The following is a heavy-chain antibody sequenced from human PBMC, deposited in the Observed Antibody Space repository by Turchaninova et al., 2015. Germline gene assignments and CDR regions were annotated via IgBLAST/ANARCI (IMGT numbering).Heavy chain of an antibody. CDR3: AKGGDSSMRFSRSNWFDP. CDR1: GLPFSNLA. CDR2: VSGGDEYK. Sequence: EVQLVESGGGLVQPGGSLRLSCAAFGLPFSNLAMSWVRPAPGKGRGGVEGVSGGDEYKYFAYCVNGRFTILGDNTKHTLFRRSNCLRAEDTAVYYCAKGGDSSMRFSRSNWFDPWGQGTLVTVSS. J-gene: IGHJ5*02. D-gene: IGHD2-8*01. V-gene: IGHV3-23*04.